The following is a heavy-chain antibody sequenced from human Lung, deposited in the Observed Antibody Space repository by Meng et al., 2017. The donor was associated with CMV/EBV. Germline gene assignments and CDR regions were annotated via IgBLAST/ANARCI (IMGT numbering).Heavy chain of an antibody. CDR3: ARDDRNYDFWRVYSNLGYFDY. V-gene: IGHV1-69*10. CDR1: GDTFSSYA. J-gene: IGHJ4*02. D-gene: IGHD3-3*01. CDR2: IIPILGIA. Sequence: SVXVSXXASGDTFSSYAISWVRQAPGQGLEWMGGIIPILGIANYAQKFQGRVTITADKSTSTAYMELSGLRSEDTAVYYCARDDRNYDFWRVYSNLGYFDYWGQGTLVXVSS.